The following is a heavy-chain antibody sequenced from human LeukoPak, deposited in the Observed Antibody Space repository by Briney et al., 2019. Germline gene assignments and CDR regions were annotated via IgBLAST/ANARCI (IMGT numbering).Heavy chain of an antibody. CDR2: IIPILGIA. CDR3: AREYRKYYDFWSGYSRPAYYFDY. D-gene: IGHD3-3*01. V-gene: IGHV1-69*04. J-gene: IGHJ4*02. CDR1: GGTFSSYA. Sequence: ASVKVSCKASGGTFSSYAISWVRQAPGQGLEWMGRIIPILGIANYAQKFQGRVTITADKSTSTAYMELSSLRSEDTAVYYCAREYRKYYDFWSGYSRPAYYFDYWGQGTLVTVSS.